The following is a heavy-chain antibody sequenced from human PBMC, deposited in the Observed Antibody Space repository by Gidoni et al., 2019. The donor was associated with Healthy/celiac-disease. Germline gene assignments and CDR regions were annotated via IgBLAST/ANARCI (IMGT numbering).Heavy chain of an antibody. J-gene: IGHJ4*02. CDR3: ARDFNSYGRDY. D-gene: IGHD5-18*01. CDR1: GFTFSSYS. V-gene: IGHV3-48*01. CDR2: ISSSSSTI. Sequence: EVQLVESGGGLVQPGGSLRTSCAASGFTFSSYSMNLVRQAPGKGLEWVSYISSSSSTIYYADSVKGRFTISRDNAKNSLYLQMNSLRAEDTAVYYCARDFNSYGRDYWGQGTLVTVSS.